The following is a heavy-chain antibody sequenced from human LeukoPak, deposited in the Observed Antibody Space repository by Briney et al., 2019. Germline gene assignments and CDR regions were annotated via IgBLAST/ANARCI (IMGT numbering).Heavy chain of an antibody. J-gene: IGHJ5*02. Sequence: PSETLSLTCTVSGGSISSYYWSWIRQPPGKGLEWIGYIYYSGSTNYNPSLKSRVTISVDTSKNQFSLKLSSVTAADTAVYYCARGLGSGSYTWFDPWGQGTLVTVSS. CDR3: ARGLGSGSYTWFDP. CDR2: IYYSGST. CDR1: GGSISSYY. V-gene: IGHV4-59*08. D-gene: IGHD3-10*01.